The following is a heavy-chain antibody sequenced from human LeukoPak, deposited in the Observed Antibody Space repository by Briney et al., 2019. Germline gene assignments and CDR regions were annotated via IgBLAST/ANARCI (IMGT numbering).Heavy chain of an antibody. D-gene: IGHD3-9*01. J-gene: IGHJ4*02. CDR1: GFTLSSFG. CDR2: ISGGSGRT. CDR3: AKDRFYDILTGYPDY. Sequence: GVSLRLSCAASGFTLSSFGMSWVRQAPGKGLEWVSAISGGSGRTYYADAVKGRFTVSRDISKNTVSLQMNRLRADDTAMYHCAKDRFYDILTGYPDYWGQGTLVTVSS. V-gene: IGHV3-23*01.